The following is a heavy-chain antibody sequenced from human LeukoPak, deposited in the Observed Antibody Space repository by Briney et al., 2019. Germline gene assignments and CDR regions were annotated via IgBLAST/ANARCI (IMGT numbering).Heavy chain of an antibody. Sequence: GGSLRLSCAASGFSFDDYAMHWVRQAPGKGLEWVSLISGDGDSTYYADSVKGRFTISRDNSKDSLYLQMNSLRTEDTALYYCAKDPGITPSGISGFFDFWGQGTLVTVSS. CDR3: AKDPGITPSGISGFFDF. J-gene: IGHJ4*02. CDR2: ISGDGDST. V-gene: IGHV3-43*02. D-gene: IGHD6-13*01. CDR1: GFSFDDYA.